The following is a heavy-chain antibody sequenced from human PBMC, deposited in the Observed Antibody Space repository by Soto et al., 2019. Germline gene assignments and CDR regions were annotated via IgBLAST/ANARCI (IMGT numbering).Heavy chain of an antibody. CDR3: PLFSRGSYSARQSINWFDP. J-gene: IGHJ5*02. CDR2: IYWYADK. D-gene: IGHD3-10*01. CDR1: GFSLSTSGVG. V-gene: IGHV2-5*01. Sequence: QITLKESGPALVKPTQTLTLTCSFSGFSLSTSGVGVGWIRQPPGKALEWLELIYWYADKRHSPSLRNRLTITKDTSKNQVVLTVTNMDPVDTATYYCPLFSRGSYSARQSINWFDPWGQGSLVIVSS.